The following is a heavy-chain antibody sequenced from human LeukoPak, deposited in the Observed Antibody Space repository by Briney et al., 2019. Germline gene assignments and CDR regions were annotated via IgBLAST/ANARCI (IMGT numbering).Heavy chain of an antibody. CDR2: INHSGST. D-gene: IGHD5-18*01. CDR3: ARVSVDTAKDY. J-gene: IGHJ4*02. V-gene: IGHV4-34*01. CDR1: GGSFSGYY. Sequence: PSETLSLTCAVYGGSFSGYYWSWIRQPPGKGLERIGEINHSGSTNYNPSLKSRVTISVDTSKNQFSLELSSVTAADTAVYYCARVSVDTAKDYWGQGTLVTVSS.